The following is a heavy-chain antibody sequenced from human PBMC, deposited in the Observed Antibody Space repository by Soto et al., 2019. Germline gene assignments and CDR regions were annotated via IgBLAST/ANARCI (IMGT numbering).Heavy chain of an antibody. V-gene: IGHV3-21*04. CDR1: GFTFSSYS. J-gene: IGHJ4*02. CDR2: ISSSSYI. CDR3: ARDAPNSSGWPRRGNYFDY. Sequence: GGSLRLSCAASGFTFSSYSMNWVRQAPGKGLEWVSSISSSSYIYYADSVKGRFTISRDNAKNSLYLQMNSLRAEDTAVYYCARDAPNSSGWPRRGNYFDYWGQGTLVTVSS. D-gene: IGHD6-19*01.